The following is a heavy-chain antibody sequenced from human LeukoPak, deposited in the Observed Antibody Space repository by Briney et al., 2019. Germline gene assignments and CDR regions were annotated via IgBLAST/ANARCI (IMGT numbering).Heavy chain of an antibody. CDR2: FNPNSGGT. V-gene: IGHV1-2*02. D-gene: IGHD2-2*01. J-gene: IGHJ6*03. Sequence: GASGKVSCKASGYTFTGYYIHWVRQAPGQGLEWMGWFNPNSGGTNYAQKFQGRVTMTRDTSISTAYMELSRLRSDDTAVYYCARDPIVVVPAAPSVYYYYMDVWGKGTTVTVSS. CDR1: GYTFTGYY. CDR3: ARDPIVVVPAAPSVYYYYMDV.